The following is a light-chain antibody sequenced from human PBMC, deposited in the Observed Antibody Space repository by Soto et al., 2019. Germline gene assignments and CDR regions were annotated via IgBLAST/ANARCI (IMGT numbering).Light chain of an antibody. CDR2: DTY. J-gene: IGKJ2*03. CDR1: QSVGNS. Sequence: VMTQSPATLSLSPGERATLSCRASQSVGNSLAWYQLKPGQVPRLLIFDTYTRATGTPARFSGSGSGAEFTLTISSLQSEDFAIYSCLQYNFWRPYSFGQGTKVDIK. CDR3: LQYNFWRPYS. V-gene: IGKV3-15*01.